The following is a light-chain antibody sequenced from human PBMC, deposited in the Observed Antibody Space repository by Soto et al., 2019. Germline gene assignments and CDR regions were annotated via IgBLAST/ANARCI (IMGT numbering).Light chain of an antibody. V-gene: IGKV1-5*01. CDR1: QSISGW. Sequence: DIQMTQSPFTLSASVGDSVTITCRASQSISGWLAWYQQKPGKAPKLLIYDASSLEGGVPSRFFGSGSGTDFTLTISGLQPDDFATYYCQHYNNYPWTFGQGTKVEI. CDR3: QHYNNYPWT. J-gene: IGKJ1*01. CDR2: DAS.